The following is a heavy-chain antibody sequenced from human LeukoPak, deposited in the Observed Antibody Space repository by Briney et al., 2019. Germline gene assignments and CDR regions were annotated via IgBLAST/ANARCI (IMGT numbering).Heavy chain of an antibody. V-gene: IGHV3-74*01. CDR1: GFTFSNHW. D-gene: IGHD6-19*01. CDR2: VDGGGSST. J-gene: IGHJ4*01. Sequence: PGGSLRLSCAASGFTFSNHWMHWVRQVPGKGPVWVSRVDGGGSSTSYAGSVKGRFSISRDNAKSTLYLQMNSLIVEDTAVYYCARGPGSSGGAYVGDYWGHGTLVTVSS. CDR3: ARGPGSSGGAYVGDY.